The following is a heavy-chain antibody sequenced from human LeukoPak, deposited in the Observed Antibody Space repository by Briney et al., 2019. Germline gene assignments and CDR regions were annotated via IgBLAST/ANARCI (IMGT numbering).Heavy chain of an antibody. V-gene: IGHV1-18*01. CDR1: GYTFINYG. Sequence: ASVKVSCKTSGYTFINYGLNWVQQAPGQGLEWMGWISAYNGNTNYAQKLQGRVTMTTDTSTSTAYMELRSLRSDDTAVYYCARDLPSDYDFWSGPRGDDWFDPWGQGTLVTVSS. J-gene: IGHJ5*02. D-gene: IGHD3-3*01. CDR3: ARDLPSDYDFWSGPRGDDWFDP. CDR2: ISAYNGNT.